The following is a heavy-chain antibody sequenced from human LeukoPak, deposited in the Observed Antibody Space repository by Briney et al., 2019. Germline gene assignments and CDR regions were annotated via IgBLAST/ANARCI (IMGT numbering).Heavy chain of an antibody. CDR2: ISYDGSSK. D-gene: IGHD4-17*01. CDR1: GFTFSSYA. CDR3: ARSPDGETFDY. J-gene: IGHJ4*02. Sequence: GRSLRLSCAASGFTFSSYAMHWVRQAPGKGLEWVAVISYDGSSKYYADSLKGRFTISRDNSKNTLYLQMNSLRAEDTAVYYCARSPDGETFDYWGQGILVTVSS. V-gene: IGHV3-30-3*01.